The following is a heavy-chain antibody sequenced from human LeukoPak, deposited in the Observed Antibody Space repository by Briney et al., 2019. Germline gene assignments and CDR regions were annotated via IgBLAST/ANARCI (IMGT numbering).Heavy chain of an antibody. CDR1: GYTFTSYG. CDR3: ARAEDIVVVPAAMGAFDI. CDR2: ISAYNGNT. D-gene: IGHD2-2*01. Sequence: ASVKVSCKASGYTFTSYGISRVRQAPGQGLEWMGWISAYNGNTNYAQKLQGRVTMTTDTSTSTAYMELRSLRSDDTAVYYCARAEDIVVVPAAMGAFDIWGQGTMVTVSS. J-gene: IGHJ3*02. V-gene: IGHV1-18*01.